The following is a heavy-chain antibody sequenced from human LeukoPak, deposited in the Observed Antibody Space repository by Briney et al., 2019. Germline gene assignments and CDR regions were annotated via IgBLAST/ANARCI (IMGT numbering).Heavy chain of an antibody. D-gene: IGHD6-19*01. CDR3: AGPRRGGWFYDVFDM. Sequence: RASETLSLTCTVSGGSISSFNYYWGWIRQPPGKGLEWIGSIYYSGSAYYNPSLKSRVTISADTSKNQFSLMLSSVTAADTAVYYCAGPRRGGWFYDVFDMWGQGTMVTVSS. J-gene: IGHJ3*02. CDR2: IYYSGSA. CDR1: GGSISSFNYY. V-gene: IGHV4-39*07.